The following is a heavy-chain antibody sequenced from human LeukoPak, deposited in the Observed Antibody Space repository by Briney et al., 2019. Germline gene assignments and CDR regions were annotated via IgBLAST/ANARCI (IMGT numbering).Heavy chain of an antibody. Sequence: GGSLRLSCAASGFTFSSYSMNWVRQAPGKGLEWVSYISSGSSTIYYADSVKGRFTISRDNAKNSLFLQMNSLRAEDTAVHYCARDLVAAAGFEIGYWGQGTLVTVSS. CDR3: ARDLVAAAGFEIGY. J-gene: IGHJ4*02. CDR2: ISSGSSTI. D-gene: IGHD6-13*01. V-gene: IGHV3-48*01. CDR1: GFTFSSYS.